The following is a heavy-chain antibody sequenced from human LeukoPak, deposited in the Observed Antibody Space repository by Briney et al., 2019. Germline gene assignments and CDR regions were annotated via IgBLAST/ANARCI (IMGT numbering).Heavy chain of an antibody. CDR3: ASAMVAVDAFDI. CDR2: IIPIFGTA. V-gene: IGHV1-69*05. D-gene: IGHD2-8*01. CDR1: GGTFSSYA. Sequence: ASVKVSCKASGGTFSSYAISWVRQAPGQGLEWMGGIIPIFGTANYAQKFQGRVTITTDESTSTAYMELSSPRSEDTAVYYCASAMVAVDAFDIWGQGTMVTVSS. J-gene: IGHJ3*02.